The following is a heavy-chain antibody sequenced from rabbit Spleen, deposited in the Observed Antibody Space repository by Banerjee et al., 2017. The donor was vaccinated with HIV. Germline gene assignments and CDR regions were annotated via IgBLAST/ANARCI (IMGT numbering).Heavy chain of an antibody. CDR1: GFSFSSTYW. CDR2: RGTGGSGSS. Sequence: QEQLVESGGGLVQPEGSLTLTCTASGFSFSSTYWICWVRQAPGKGLEWIGCRGTGGSGSSYYADWAKGRYTISRTSSTTVTLQMTSLTAADTATYFCARDLAGVIGWNFGWWGQGTLVTVS. J-gene: IGHJ3*01. D-gene: IGHD4-1*01. CDR3: ARDLAGVIGWNFGW. V-gene: IGHV1S45*01.